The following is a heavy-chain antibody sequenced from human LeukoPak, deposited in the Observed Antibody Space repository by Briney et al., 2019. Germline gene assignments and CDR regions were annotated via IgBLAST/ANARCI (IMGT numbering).Heavy chain of an antibody. CDR2: IYNGGTT. CDR1: GFTFSSYS. CDR3: ARVPGYCSATGCFLYYFDY. J-gene: IGHJ4*02. D-gene: IGHD2-2*01. V-gene: IGHV3-66*01. Sequence: PGGSLRLSCAASGFTFSSYSMNWVRQAPGKGLEWVSVIYNGGTTYYADSVKGRFIISRDNSKNSLYLQMNSLRAEDTAVYYCARVPGYCSATGCFLYYFDYWGQGTLVTVSS.